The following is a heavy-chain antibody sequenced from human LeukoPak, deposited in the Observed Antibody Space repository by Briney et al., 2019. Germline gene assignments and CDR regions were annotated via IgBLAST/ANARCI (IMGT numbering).Heavy chain of an antibody. V-gene: IGHV4-59*12. Sequence: SETLSLTCTVSGGSISSYYWSWIRQPPGKGLEWIGYIYYSGSTNYNPSLKSRVTISVDTSKNQFSLKLNSVTAADTAVYYCARGSFYYDSSGYLSPGVFFDYWGQGALVTVSS. J-gene: IGHJ4*02. CDR2: IYYSGST. CDR1: GGSISSYY. CDR3: ARGSFYYDSSGYLSPGVFFDY. D-gene: IGHD3-22*01.